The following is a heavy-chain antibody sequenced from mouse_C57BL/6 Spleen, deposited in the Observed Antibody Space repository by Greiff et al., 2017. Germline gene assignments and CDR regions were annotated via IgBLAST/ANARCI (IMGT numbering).Heavy chain of an antibody. Sequence: QVQLQQPGTELVKPGASVKLSCKASGYTFTSYWMHWVKQRPGQGLEWIGNINPSNGGTNYNEKFKSKATLTVDKSSSTAYMQLSSLTSEDSAVYYCARWEIYYGNYDYFDYWGQGTTLTVSS. V-gene: IGHV1-53*01. CDR2: INPSNGGT. CDR3: ARWEIYYGNYDYFDY. D-gene: IGHD2-1*01. J-gene: IGHJ2*01. CDR1: GYTFTSYW.